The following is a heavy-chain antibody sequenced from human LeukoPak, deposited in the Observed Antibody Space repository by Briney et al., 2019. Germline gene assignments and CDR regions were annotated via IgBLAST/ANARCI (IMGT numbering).Heavy chain of an antibody. D-gene: IGHD5-12*01. CDR1: GYTFTSYD. J-gene: IGHJ4*02. CDR2: MNPNSGNT. Sequence: ASVKVSCKASGYTFTSYDINWVRQATGQGREWMGWMNPNSGNTGYAQKFQGRVTITRNTSISTAYMELSSLRSEDTAVYYCARGKWLRGLNFDYWGQGTLVTVSS. CDR3: ARGKWLRGLNFDY. V-gene: IGHV1-8*03.